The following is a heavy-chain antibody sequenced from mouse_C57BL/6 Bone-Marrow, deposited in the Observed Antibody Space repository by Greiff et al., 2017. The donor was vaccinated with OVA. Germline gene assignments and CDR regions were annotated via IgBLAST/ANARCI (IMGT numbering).Heavy chain of an antibody. J-gene: IGHJ3*01. CDR2: ISYDGSN. V-gene: IGHV3-6*01. CDR1: GYSITSGYY. CDR3: ARWQSSWFAY. D-gene: IGHD6-1*01. Sequence: EVKLQESGPGLVKPSQSLSLTCSVTGYSITSGYYWNWIRQFPGNKLEWMGYISYDGSNNYNPSLKNRISITRDTSKNQFFLKLNSVTTEDTATYYCARWQSSWFAYWGQGTLVTVSA.